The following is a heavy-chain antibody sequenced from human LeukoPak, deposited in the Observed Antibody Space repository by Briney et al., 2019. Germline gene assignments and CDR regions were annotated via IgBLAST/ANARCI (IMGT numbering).Heavy chain of an antibody. CDR2: ITGTGGST. V-gene: IGHV3-23*01. CDR1: GFTFSNYA. CDR3: AKGHSSGWYALSL. D-gene: IGHD6-13*01. Sequence: GGSLRLSCAASGFTFSNYAMDWVRQAPGKGLEWVSSITGTGGSTYYADSVKGRFTISRDNSKNTLYLQMNSLRAEDTAVYYCAKGHSSGWYALSLWGQGTLVTVSS. J-gene: IGHJ4*02.